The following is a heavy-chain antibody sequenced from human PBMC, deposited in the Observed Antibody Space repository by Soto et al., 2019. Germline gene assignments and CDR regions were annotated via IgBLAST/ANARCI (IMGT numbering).Heavy chain of an antibody. Sequence: GSGPTLVNPTQTLTLTCTFSGFSLSTSGVGVGWIRQPPGKALEWLALIYWNDDKRYSPSLKSRLTITKDTSKSQVVLTKTNMDPVDTATYYCAHRRYYYDSSGYVSDYWGQGTLVTVSS. J-gene: IGHJ4*02. CDR3: AHRRYYYDSSGYVSDY. V-gene: IGHV2-5*01. D-gene: IGHD3-22*01. CDR2: IYWNDDK. CDR1: GFSLSTSGVG.